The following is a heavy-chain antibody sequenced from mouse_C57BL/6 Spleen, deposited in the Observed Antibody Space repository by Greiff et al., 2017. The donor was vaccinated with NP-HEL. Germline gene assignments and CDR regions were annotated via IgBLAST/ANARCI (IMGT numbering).Heavy chain of an antibody. CDR3: ARRSSTAWYFDV. Sequence: VQLQQSGPVLVKPGASVKMSCKASGYTFTDYYMNWVKQSHGKSLEWIGVINPYNGGTSYNQKFKGKATLTVDKSSSTAYMELNSLTSEDSAVYYCARRSSTAWYFDVWGTGTTVTVSS. CDR2: INPYNGGT. V-gene: IGHV1-19*01. CDR1: GYTFTDYY. D-gene: IGHD1-2*01. J-gene: IGHJ1*03.